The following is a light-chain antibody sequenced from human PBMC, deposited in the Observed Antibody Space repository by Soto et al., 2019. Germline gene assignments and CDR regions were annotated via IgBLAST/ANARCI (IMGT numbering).Light chain of an antibody. CDR3: CSYAGSSTL. CDR2: EGS. V-gene: IGLV2-23*01. CDR1: SSDVGSYNL. Sequence: ALTQPASVSGSPGQSITISCTGTSSDVGSYNLVSWYQQHPGKAPKLMIYEGSKRPSGVSNRFSGSKSGNTASLTISGLQTEDEADYYCCSYAGSSTLFGGGTKLTVL. J-gene: IGLJ2*01.